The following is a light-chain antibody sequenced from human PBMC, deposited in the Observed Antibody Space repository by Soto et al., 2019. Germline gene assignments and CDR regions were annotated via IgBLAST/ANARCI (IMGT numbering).Light chain of an antibody. CDR2: AAS. CDR3: QQSYSTLSIT. J-gene: IGKJ5*01. V-gene: IGKV1-39*01. Sequence: IQMTPSPSSLAASVWDGVTMTCRASQSIANYLNWYQQKPGKAPKLLIYAASTLQSGVPSKFSGSGFGTDFTLTISSLQTEDFATYYCQQSYSTLSITFGQGTRLEIK. CDR1: QSIANY.